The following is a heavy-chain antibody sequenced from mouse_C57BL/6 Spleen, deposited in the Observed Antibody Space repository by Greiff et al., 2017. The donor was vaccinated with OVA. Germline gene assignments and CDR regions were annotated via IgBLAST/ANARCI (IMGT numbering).Heavy chain of an antibody. D-gene: IGHD2-12*01. CDR1: GYTFTSYW. Sequence: QLQQPGAELVKPGASVKMSCKASGYTFTSYWITWVKQRPGQGLEWIGDIYPGSGSTNYNEKFKSKATLTVDTSSSTAYMQLSSLTSEDSAVYYCARSASQLRGYYFDYWGQGTTLTVSS. V-gene: IGHV1-55*01. J-gene: IGHJ2*01. CDR3: ARSASQLRGYYFDY. CDR2: IYPGSGST.